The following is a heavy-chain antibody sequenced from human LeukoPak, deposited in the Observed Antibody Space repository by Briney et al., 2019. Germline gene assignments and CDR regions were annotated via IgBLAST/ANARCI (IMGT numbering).Heavy chain of an antibody. CDR1: GFTFTSSA. J-gene: IGHJ3*01. CDR3: AAEAAYYYGSRDAFDV. Sequence: ASVKVSCKASGFTFTSSAVQWVRQARGQRLEWIGWIVVGSGNTNYAQKFQERVTITRDMSTSLVYMELSSLRSEDTAVYYCAAEAAYYYGSRDAFDVWGQGTLVTVSS. D-gene: IGHD3-10*01. V-gene: IGHV1-58*01. CDR2: IVVGSGNT.